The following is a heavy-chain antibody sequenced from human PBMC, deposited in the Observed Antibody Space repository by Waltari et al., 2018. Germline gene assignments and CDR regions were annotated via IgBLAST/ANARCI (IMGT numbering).Heavy chain of an antibody. D-gene: IGHD3-10*01. CDR2: IYYSGST. Sequence: QVQLQESGPGLVKPSETLSLTCTVSGGSISSYYWSWIRQPPGKGLEWIGYIYYSGSTNSNPSLKSRVTISVDTSKNQFSLKLSSVTAADTAVYYCARKRGGPNPRYYYGMDVWGQGTTVTVSS. CDR3: ARKRGGPNPRYYYGMDV. V-gene: IGHV4-59*01. CDR1: GGSISSYY. J-gene: IGHJ6*02.